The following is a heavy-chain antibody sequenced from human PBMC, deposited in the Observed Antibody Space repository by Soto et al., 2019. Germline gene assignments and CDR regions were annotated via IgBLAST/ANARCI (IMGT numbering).Heavy chain of an antibody. J-gene: IGHJ4*02. V-gene: IGHV2-5*01. D-gene: IGHD5-18*01. Sequence: QITLKESGPTLVKPTQTLTLTCTFSGFSLSTSGVGVGWIRQPPGKALERLAHVYWYDDKRYSPSLKSRLTITKDPTNNQVDLTMPHMAPVDTATYYCAQQLCAGTGYWGQGNLGTGSS. CDR3: AQQLCAGTGY. CDR1: GFSLSTSGVG. CDR2: VYWYDDK.